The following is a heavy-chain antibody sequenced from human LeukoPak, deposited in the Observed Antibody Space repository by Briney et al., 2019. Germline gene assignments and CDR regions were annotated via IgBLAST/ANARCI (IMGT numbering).Heavy chain of an antibody. CDR2: INHSGST. CDR3: ARGYSSSWYAALDWFDP. Sequence: SETLSLTCAVYGESFSGYYWSWIRQPPGEGLEWIGEINHSGSTNYNPSLKSRVTISVDTSKNQFSLKLNSVTAADTAVYYCARGYSSSWYAALDWFDPWGQGTLVIVSS. V-gene: IGHV4-34*01. CDR1: GESFSGYY. J-gene: IGHJ5*02. D-gene: IGHD6-13*01.